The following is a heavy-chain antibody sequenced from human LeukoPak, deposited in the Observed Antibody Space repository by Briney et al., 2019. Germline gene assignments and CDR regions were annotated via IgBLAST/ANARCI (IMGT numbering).Heavy chain of an antibody. CDR1: GGSVSSGGYY. CDR2: IYYSGST. CDR3: ASALYYFYMDV. V-gene: IGHV4-31*03. J-gene: IGHJ6*03. Sequence: PSEALSLTCTVSGGSVSSGGYYWSWVRQHPGKGLDWIGYIYYSGSTYYNPSLKSRVTISLDTSKNHFSLTLSSVTAADTAVYYCASALYYFYMDVWGKGTTVTVSS.